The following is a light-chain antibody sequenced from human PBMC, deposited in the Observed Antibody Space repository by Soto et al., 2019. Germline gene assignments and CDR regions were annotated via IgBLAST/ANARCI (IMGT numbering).Light chain of an antibody. CDR2: DVN. CDR3: ASYTRTTTLV. Sequence: QSVLTQPASVSGSPGQSITISCTGTISDIGGYNFISWYQHHPGKAPKLVLYDVNNRPSGISYRFSGSKSGNKASLTISGLQAEDEADYYCASYTRTTTLVFGGGTKVTVL. J-gene: IGLJ2*01. CDR1: ISDIGGYNF. V-gene: IGLV2-14*01.